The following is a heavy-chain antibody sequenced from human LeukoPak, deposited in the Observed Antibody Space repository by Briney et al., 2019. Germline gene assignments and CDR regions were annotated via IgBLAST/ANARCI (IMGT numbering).Heavy chain of an antibody. Sequence: SVKVSCKASGGTFSSYAISWVRQAPGQGLEWMGGIIPIFGTANYAQKFQGRVTITADESTSTAYMELSSLRSEDTAVYYCARGVTMVRGLSMDVWGKGTTVTISS. D-gene: IGHD3-10*01. J-gene: IGHJ6*03. CDR2: IIPIFGTA. CDR3: ARGVTMVRGLSMDV. CDR1: GGTFSSYA. V-gene: IGHV1-69*13.